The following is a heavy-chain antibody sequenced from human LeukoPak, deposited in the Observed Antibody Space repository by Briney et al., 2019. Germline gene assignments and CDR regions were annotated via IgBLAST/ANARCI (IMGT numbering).Heavy chain of an antibody. J-gene: IGHJ4*02. CDR3: ARDGGGYYASGAHYFFYF. CDR1: GFTFSSYP. CDR2: ISYDGSNK. Sequence: GRSLRLSCAASGFTFSSYPMHWVRQAPGKGLEWVGVISYDGSNKYSADSVKGRFTISRDNSKNTLYLQVSSLRAEDTAVYYCARDGGGYYASGAHYFFYFWGQGTLVTVSS. V-gene: IGHV3-30-3*01. D-gene: IGHD3-10*01.